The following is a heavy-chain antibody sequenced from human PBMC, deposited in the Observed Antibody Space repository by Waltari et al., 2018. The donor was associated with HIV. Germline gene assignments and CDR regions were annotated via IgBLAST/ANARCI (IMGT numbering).Heavy chain of an antibody. V-gene: IGHV1-2*02. CDR3: ARGGGGMGYGPAILRGG. Sequence: QVQLLQSGAEVKKPGASVKVSCKASGYTFSDHYIHWVRQAPGQGLEWGGWLNPQNVDSLYAQKFQGRFTMTGDASITTVFMQMNSLRSDDAAIFFCARGGGGMGYGPAILRGGWGQGTRVTVSS. CDR1: GYTFSDHY. J-gene: IGHJ4*02. CDR2: LNPQNVDS. D-gene: IGHD2-21*01.